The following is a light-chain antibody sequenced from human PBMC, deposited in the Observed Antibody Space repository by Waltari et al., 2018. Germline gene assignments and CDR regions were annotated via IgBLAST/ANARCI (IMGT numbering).Light chain of an antibody. CDR1: QSVGGT. CDR3: QHYVRLPAT. V-gene: IGKV3-20*01. CDR2: GAS. Sequence: ELVLTQSPGTLSLSPGERATLSCWASQSVGGTLAWYQQKPGQAPRLLIYGASSRATGIPDRLSGSGSGTEFSLTISRLEPEDFAVYYCQHYVRLPATFGQGTKVEIK. J-gene: IGKJ1*01.